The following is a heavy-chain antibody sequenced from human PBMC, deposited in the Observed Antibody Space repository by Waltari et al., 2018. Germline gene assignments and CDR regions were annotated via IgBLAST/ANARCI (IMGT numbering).Heavy chain of an antibody. J-gene: IGHJ4*02. CDR3: TRHNGGATKDY. D-gene: IGHD1-26*01. V-gene: IGHV3-73*01. Sequence: EVQLVESGGGLVQPGGSLKLYCAASGFTFSGSAMHWVRQASGKGLEWVGRIRSKANSYATAYAASVKGRFTISRDDSKNTAYLQMNSLKTEDTAVYYCTRHNGGATKDYWGQGTLVTVSS. CDR2: IRSKANSYAT. CDR1: GFTFSGSA.